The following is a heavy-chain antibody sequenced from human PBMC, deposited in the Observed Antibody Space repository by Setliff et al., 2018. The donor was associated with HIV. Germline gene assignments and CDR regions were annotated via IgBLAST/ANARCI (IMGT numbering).Heavy chain of an antibody. CDR1: GGSFSSGTYF. J-gene: IGHJ4*02. CDR3: ARDLAWPGYFDY. D-gene: IGHD3-10*01. V-gene: IGHV4-39*02. CDR2: MFYRGST. Sequence: ASETLSLTCTVSGGSFSSGTYFWGWLRQSPGKGLEWLGTMFYRGSTYYNPSLKSRVTISADTFTLSLSSVTAADTAVYYCARDLAWPGYFDYWGQGTLVTVSS.